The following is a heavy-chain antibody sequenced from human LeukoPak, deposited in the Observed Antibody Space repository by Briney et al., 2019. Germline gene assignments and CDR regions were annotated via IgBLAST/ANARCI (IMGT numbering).Heavy chain of an antibody. CDR2: ISPYNGNT. V-gene: IGHV1-18*01. CDR3: ARDFPCSSTSCYGGGNDY. CDR1: GYTFTIYG. Sequence: ASVKVSCTASGYTFTIYGISWVRQAPEQGLEWMGWISPYNGNTNYAQKFQDRVTMTTDTSTSTAYMELRSLRSDDTAVYYCARDFPCSSTSCYGGGNDYWGQGTLVTVSS. D-gene: IGHD2-2*01. J-gene: IGHJ4*02.